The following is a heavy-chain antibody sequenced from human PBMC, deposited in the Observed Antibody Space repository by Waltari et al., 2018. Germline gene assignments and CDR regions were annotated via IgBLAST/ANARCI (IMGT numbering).Heavy chain of an antibody. CDR2: VSHSGST. CDR3: ASDLGGTAVATDAFDI. D-gene: IGHD6-19*01. CDR1: GCSLRNGYY. V-gene: IGHV4-38-2*01. J-gene: IGHJ3*02. Sequence: QVQLQQSGPGQVKPSETLSLPCAVSGCSLRNGYYWGWIRQPLGKGLEWIGSVSHSGSTYYNPSLKSRVTISIHMSKHQFSLELRSVTAADTAVYFCASDLGGTAVATDAFDIWGQGTMVIVSS.